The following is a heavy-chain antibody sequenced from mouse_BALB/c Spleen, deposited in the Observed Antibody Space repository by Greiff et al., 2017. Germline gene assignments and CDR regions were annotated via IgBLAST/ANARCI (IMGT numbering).Heavy chain of an antibody. CDR3: ARSRGYFDV. CDR2: ISTYYGDA. J-gene: IGHJ1*01. Sequence: QVQLQQSGAELVRPGVSVKISCKGSGYTFTDYAMHWVKQSHAKSLEWIGVISTYYGDASYNQKFKGKATMTVDKSSSTAYMELARLTSEDSAIYYCARSRGYFDVWGAGTTVTVSS. CDR1: GYTFTDYA. V-gene: IGHV1S137*01.